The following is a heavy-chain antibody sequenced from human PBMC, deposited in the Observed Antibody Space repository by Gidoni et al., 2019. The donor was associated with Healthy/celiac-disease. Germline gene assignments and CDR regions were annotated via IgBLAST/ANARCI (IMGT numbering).Heavy chain of an antibody. V-gene: IGHV4-61*02. CDR1: GGSISSGSYY. Sequence: QVQLQESGPGLVMPSQTLSLTCTVSGGSISSGSYYWSWIRQPAGKGLEWIGRIYTSGSTNYNPSLKSRVTISVDTSKNQFSLKLSSVTAADTAVYYCARGRMTTGAEGWFDPWGQGTLVTVSS. CDR2: IYTSGST. CDR3: ARGRMTTGAEGWFDP. D-gene: IGHD4-17*01. J-gene: IGHJ5*02.